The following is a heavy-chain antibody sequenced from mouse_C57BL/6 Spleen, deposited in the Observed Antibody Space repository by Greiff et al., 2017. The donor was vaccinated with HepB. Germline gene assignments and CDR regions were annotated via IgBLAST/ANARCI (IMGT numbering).Heavy chain of an antibody. Sequence: QVQLKQSGAELVKPGASVKISCKASGYAFSSYWMNWVKQRPGKGLEWIGQIYPGDGDTNYNGKFKGKATLTADKSSSTAYMQLSSLTSEDSAVYFCAREDYYGSRYNYWGQGTTLTVSS. CDR3: AREDYYGSRYNY. J-gene: IGHJ2*01. D-gene: IGHD1-1*01. CDR2: IYPGDGDT. CDR1: GYAFSSYW. V-gene: IGHV1-80*01.